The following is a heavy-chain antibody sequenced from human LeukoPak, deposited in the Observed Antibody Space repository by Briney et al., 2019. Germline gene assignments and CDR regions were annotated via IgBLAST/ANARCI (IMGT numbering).Heavy chain of an antibody. CDR1: GFTFSNYA. J-gene: IGHJ4*02. CDR3: AKDSGDYQPHYFDY. D-gene: IGHD4-17*01. Sequence: GGSLRLSCAASGFTFSNYAMSWVRQAPGKGLEWVSGISGSGGSTYYADSVKGRFTISRDKSKNTLYLQMNSLRAEDTAVYYCAKDSGDYQPHYFDYWGQGTLVTVSS. V-gene: IGHV3-23*01. CDR2: ISGSGGST.